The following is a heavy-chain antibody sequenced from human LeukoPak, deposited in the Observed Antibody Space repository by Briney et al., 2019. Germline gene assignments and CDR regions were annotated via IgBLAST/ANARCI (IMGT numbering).Heavy chain of an antibody. Sequence: PSETLSLTCTVSGGSISSYYWSWIRQPPGKGLEWIGYIYTSGSTNYNPSLKSRVTISVDTSKNQFSLKLSSVTAADTAVYYCARLVEKEYYFDYWGQGTLVTASS. D-gene: IGHD2-2*01. CDR2: IYTSGST. V-gene: IGHV4-4*09. J-gene: IGHJ4*02. CDR3: ARLVEKEYYFDY. CDR1: GGSISSYY.